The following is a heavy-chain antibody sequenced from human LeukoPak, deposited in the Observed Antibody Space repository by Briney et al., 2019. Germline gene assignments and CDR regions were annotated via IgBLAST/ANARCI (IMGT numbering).Heavy chain of an antibody. CDR1: GGSFSGYY. Sequence: SETLSLTCAVYGGSFSGYYWSWIRQPPGKGLEWIGEINHSGSTNYNPPLKSRVTISVDTSKNQFSLKLSSVTAADTAVYYCARYYYDSSGYYGLDYWGQGTLVTVSS. D-gene: IGHD3-22*01. CDR2: INHSGST. J-gene: IGHJ4*02. CDR3: ARYYYDSSGYYGLDY. V-gene: IGHV4-34*01.